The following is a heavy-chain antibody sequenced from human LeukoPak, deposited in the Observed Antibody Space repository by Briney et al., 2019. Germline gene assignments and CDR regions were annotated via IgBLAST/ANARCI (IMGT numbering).Heavy chain of an antibody. Sequence: ASVKVSCKASGYTFTSYDINWVRQATGQGLEWMGWMNPNSGNTGYAQKFQGRVTITRNTSISTAYMELSSLRSEDTAVYYCALLWFGESQNFDYWGQGTLVTVSS. V-gene: IGHV1-8*03. D-gene: IGHD3-10*01. CDR3: ALLWFGESQNFDY. CDR2: MNPNSGNT. J-gene: IGHJ4*02. CDR1: GYTFTSYD.